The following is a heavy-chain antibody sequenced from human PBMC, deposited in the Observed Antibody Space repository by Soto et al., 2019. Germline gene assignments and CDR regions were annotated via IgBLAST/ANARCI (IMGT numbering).Heavy chain of an antibody. CDR1: GGSISSYY. V-gene: IGHV4-59*01. Sequence: SETLSLTCTVSGGSISSYYWSWIRQPPGKGLEWIGYIYYSGSTNYNPSLKGRVTISVDTSKNQFSLKLSSVTAADTAVYYCARDLCSSTSCSNYYYYGMDVWGQGTTVTVSS. CDR3: ARDLCSSTSCSNYYYYGMDV. CDR2: IYYSGST. D-gene: IGHD2-2*01. J-gene: IGHJ6*02.